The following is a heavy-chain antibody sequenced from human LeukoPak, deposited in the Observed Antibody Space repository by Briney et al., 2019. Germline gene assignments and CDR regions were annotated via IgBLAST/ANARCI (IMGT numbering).Heavy chain of an antibody. V-gene: IGHV3-21*01. J-gene: IGHJ6*03. CDR3: ARVVWLRYFDWLSRDYYYYMDV. D-gene: IGHD3-9*01. Sequence: GGSLRLSCAASGFTLSSYSMNWVRQAPGKGLEWVSSISSSSNYIYYADSVKGRFTISRDNAKNSLYLQMNSLRAEDTAVYYCARVVWLRYFDWLSRDYYYYMDVWGKGTTVTISS. CDR1: GFTLSSYS. CDR2: ISSSSNYI.